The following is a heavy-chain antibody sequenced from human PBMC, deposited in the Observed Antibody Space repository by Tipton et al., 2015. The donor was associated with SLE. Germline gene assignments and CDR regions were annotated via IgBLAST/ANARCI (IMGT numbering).Heavy chain of an antibody. CDR3: ARVAASGGYYRFFDY. J-gene: IGHJ4*02. Sequence: GLVKPSETLSLSCDVSGYSISSGYYWGWIRQPPGKGLEWIGYMYYSGSTKYNPSLKSRVTISVDTSKNQFSLKLTSVTAADTAVYFCARVAASGGYYRFFDYWGQGTLVTVSS. V-gene: IGHV4-38-2*01. CDR1: GYSISSGYY. D-gene: IGHD6-19*01. CDR2: MYYSGST.